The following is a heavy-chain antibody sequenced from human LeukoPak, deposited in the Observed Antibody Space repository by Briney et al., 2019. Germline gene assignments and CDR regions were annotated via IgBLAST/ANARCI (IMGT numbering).Heavy chain of an antibody. CDR2: ISGSGGST. Sequence: PGGSLRLSCAASGFTFSSYAMSWVRQAPGKGLEWVSAISGSGGSTYYADSVKGRFTISRDNSKNTLYLQMNSLRAEDTAVYYCAKAPIFSCSSTSCPLGYWGQGTLVTVSS. D-gene: IGHD2-2*01. V-gene: IGHV3-23*01. J-gene: IGHJ4*02. CDR1: GFTFSSYA. CDR3: AKAPIFSCSSTSCPLGY.